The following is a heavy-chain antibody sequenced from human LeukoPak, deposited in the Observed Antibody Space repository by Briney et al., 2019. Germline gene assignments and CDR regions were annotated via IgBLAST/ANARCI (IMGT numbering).Heavy chain of an antibody. CDR1: DGSTTGYY. CDR3: ASTSLYCSGGSCPSQHYFDY. V-gene: IGHV4-59*08. J-gene: IGHJ4*02. CDR2: VYYTGRT. Sequence: SETLSLTCSVSDGSTTGYYWSWIRQPPGKGLEWIAYVYYTGRTLYNPSLESRVTISVDTSKTQFSLTVTSVTAADTAVYYCASTSLYCSGGSCPSQHYFDYWGQGTLVTVSS. D-gene: IGHD2-15*01.